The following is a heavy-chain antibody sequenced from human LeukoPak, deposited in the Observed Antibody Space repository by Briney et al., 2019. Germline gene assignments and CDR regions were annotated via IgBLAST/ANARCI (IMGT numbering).Heavy chain of an antibody. Sequence: ASVKVSCKASGYTFTDYNINWVRQATGRGLEWMGRMHPKSGNTNYAQKFQGRVTMTRNTSISTAYMELSSLKSDDTAVYYCARVAGTVTGTDRDDWGQGTLVTVSS. D-gene: IGHD6-19*01. V-gene: IGHV1-8*01. J-gene: IGHJ4*02. CDR3: ARVAGTVTGTDRDD. CDR2: MHPKSGNT. CDR1: GYTFTDYN.